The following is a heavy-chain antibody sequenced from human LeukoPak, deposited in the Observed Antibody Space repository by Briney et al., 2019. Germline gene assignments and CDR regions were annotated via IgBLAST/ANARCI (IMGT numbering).Heavy chain of an antibody. Sequence: PSETLSLTCAVSGYSISSGYHWGWIRQPPGKGLEWIGSIYHSGSTYYNPSLKSRVTISVDTSKNQFSLKLSSVTAADTAVYYCARRCSSTSCKGAFDIWGQGTMVTVSS. CDR3: ARRCSSTSCKGAFDI. J-gene: IGHJ3*02. CDR2: IYHSGST. V-gene: IGHV4-38-2*01. CDR1: GYSISSGYH. D-gene: IGHD2-2*01.